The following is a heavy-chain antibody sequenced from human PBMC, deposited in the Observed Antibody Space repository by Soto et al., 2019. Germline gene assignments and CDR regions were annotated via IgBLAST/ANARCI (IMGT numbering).Heavy chain of an antibody. CDR1: GGTFSSYA. J-gene: IGHJ4*02. V-gene: IGHV1-69*13. CDR3: AGHDYGADDYYFDY. CDR2: IIPIFGTA. D-gene: IGHD4-17*01. Sequence: SVKVSCKASGGTFSSYAISWVRQAPGQGLEWMGGIIPIFGTANYAQKFQGRVTITADESTSTAYMELSSLRSEDTAVYYCAGHDYGADDYYFDYWGQGTLVTVSS.